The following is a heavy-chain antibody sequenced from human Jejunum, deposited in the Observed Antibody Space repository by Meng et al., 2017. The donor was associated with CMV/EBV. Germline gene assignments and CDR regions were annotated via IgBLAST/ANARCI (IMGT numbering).Heavy chain of an antibody. CDR2: ITWNGGSI. CDR3: AKDRTYDFWTSDSVGIDY. CDR1: FNDFG. J-gene: IGHJ4*02. D-gene: IGHD3/OR15-3a*01. V-gene: IGHV3-9*01. Sequence: FNDFGMDWVRQAPGKGLEWVSGITWNGGSIGYADAVKGRFTISRDKARNSLYLQMNSLRPEDTALYYCAKDRTYDFWTSDSVGIDYWGQGTLVTVSS.